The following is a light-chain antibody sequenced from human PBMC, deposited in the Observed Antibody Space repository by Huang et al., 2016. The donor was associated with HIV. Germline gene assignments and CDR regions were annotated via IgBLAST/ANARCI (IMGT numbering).Light chain of an antibody. CDR2: AAS. J-gene: IGKJ4*01. Sequence: DIQMTQSPSSLSASVGDRVIMTCRASQTITTYLNWYQQRPGKAPKLLIYAASSLQSGVPSRFSGSGSGTDFTLTISSLQPEDFATDYCQQSYSSLLSFGGGTKVAIK. CDR3: QQSYSSLLS. CDR1: QTITTY. V-gene: IGKV1-39*01.